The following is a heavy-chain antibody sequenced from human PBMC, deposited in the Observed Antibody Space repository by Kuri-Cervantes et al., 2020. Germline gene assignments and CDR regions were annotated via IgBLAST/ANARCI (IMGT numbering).Heavy chain of an antibody. V-gene: IGHV3-21*01. D-gene: IGHD3-16*02. CDR2: ISSSSSYI. CDR3: ARGGGTCGGVIARGWYYFDY. J-gene: IGHJ4*02. CDR1: GFTFSSYS. Sequence: GESLKISCAASGFTFSSYSMNWVRQAPGKGLEWVSSISSSSSYIYYADSVKGRFTISRDNAKNSLYLQMNSLRAEDTAVYYCARGGGTCGGVIARGWYYFDYWGQGTLVTVSS.